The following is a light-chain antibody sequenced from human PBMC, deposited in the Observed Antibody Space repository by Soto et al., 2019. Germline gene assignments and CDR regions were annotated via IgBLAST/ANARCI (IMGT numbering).Light chain of an antibody. V-gene: IGKV1-17*01. CDR2: AAS. CDR3: LHHNSYPLT. CDR1: QDIIND. J-gene: IGKJ4*01. Sequence: DIQMTQSPSSLSASVGDRVTITCRASQDIINDLGWYQQKPGKAPKRLIYAASRLQSGVPSRFSGSGSGTEFIITINLLQPEDFATYYCLHHNSYPLTFGGGTRVEIK.